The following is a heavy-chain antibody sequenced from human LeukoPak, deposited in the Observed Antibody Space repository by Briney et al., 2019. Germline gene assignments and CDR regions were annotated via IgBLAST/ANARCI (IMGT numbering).Heavy chain of an antibody. CDR1: GFTFSSYA. J-gene: IGHJ4*02. D-gene: IGHD6-19*01. Sequence: PGASLRLSCAASGFTFSSYAMSWVRQAPGEGLEWVSAISGSGGSTYYADSVKGRFTISRDNSKNTLYLQMNSLRAEDTAVYYCANIAVAGSDYWGQGTLVTVSS. CDR3: ANIAVAGSDY. V-gene: IGHV3-23*01. CDR2: ISGSGGST.